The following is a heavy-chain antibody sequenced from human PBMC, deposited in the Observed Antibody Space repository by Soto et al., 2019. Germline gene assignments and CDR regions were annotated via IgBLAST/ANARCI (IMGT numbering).Heavy chain of an antibody. CDR2: INAGNGNT. J-gene: IGHJ5*02. CDR1: GYTFTSYA. V-gene: IGHV1-3*01. CDR3: ARDGFIVVVPAPPGAWFDP. D-gene: IGHD2-2*01. Sequence: ASVKVSCKASGYTFTSYAMHWVRQAPGQRLDWMGWINAGNGNTKYSQKFQGRVTITRDTSASTAYMELSSLRSEDTAVYYCARDGFIVVVPAPPGAWFDPWGQGTLVTVSS.